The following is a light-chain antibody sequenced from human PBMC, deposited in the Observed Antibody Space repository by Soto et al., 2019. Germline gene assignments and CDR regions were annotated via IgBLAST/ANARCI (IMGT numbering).Light chain of an antibody. Sequence: DIQMTQSPSSVSASVGDRVTITCRASQAIDSWLAWYQQKPGEAPKLLIFTGSLLHSGVPPRFSGSGSGTDFTLTINSLQSEDFAIYYCQPYNNWPLTFGGGTKVESK. CDR3: QPYNNWPLT. CDR2: TGS. J-gene: IGKJ4*01. V-gene: IGKV1-12*01. CDR1: QAIDSW.